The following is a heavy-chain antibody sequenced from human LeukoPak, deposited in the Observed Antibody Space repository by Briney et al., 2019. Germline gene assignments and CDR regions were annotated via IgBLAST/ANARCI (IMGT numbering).Heavy chain of an antibody. CDR1: GFTFSDYY. V-gene: IGHV3-11*01. CDR2: ISNSGVNT. J-gene: IGHJ4*02. D-gene: IGHD2-2*01. Sequence: GGSLRLSCAASGFTFSDYYMSWIRQAPGAGLEWVSYISNSGVNTYYADSVKGRFTISRDNARNSLFLLMDNLRAEDTAVYYCAKETLVVPAATFDYWGQGTLVTVSS. CDR3: AKETLVVPAATFDY.